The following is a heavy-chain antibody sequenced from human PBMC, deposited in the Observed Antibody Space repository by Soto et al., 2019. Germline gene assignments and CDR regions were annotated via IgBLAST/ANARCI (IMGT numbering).Heavy chain of an antibody. CDR3: ARDYSGYCSSTSCPPNAFDI. CDR1: GFTFSSYS. Sequence: LSLTCAASGFTFSSYSMNWVRQAPGKGLEWVSSISSSSSYIYYADSVKGRFTISRDNAKNSLYLQMNSLRAGDTAVYYCARDYSGYCSSTSCPPNAFDIWGQGTMVTVSS. D-gene: IGHD2-2*01. J-gene: IGHJ3*02. CDR2: ISSSSSYI. V-gene: IGHV3-21*01.